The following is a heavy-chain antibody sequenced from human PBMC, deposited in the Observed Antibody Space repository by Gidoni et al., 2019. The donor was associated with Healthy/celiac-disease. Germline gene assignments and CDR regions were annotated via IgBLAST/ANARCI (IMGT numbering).Heavy chain of an antibody. J-gene: IGHJ4*02. CDR3: TTDYVIWTGYDFDY. Sequence: EVQLVESGGGLVKPGGSLRLSCAASGFTFSNAWMSWVRQAPGKGLEWGGRIKSKTDGGTTDCAAPVKGRFTISRDESKNTLYLQMNSLKTRDTSVYYCTTDYVIWTGYDFDYWGQGTLVTVSS. CDR1: GFTFSNAW. V-gene: IGHV3-15*01. CDR2: IKSKTDGGTT. D-gene: IGHD3-9*01.